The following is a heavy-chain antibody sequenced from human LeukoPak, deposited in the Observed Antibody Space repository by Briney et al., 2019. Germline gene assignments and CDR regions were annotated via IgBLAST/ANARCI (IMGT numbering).Heavy chain of an antibody. CDR2: IYHSGST. J-gene: IGHJ5*02. V-gene: IGHV4-38-2*01. CDR3: ARIPDSEAWFDP. D-gene: IGHD1-26*01. Sequence: PSETLSLTCAVSGYSISSGYYWGWIRQPPGKGLEWIGSIYHSGSTYYNPSLKSRVPISVDTSKNQFSLKLSSVTAADTAVYFCARIPDSEAWFDPWGQGTLVTVSS. CDR1: GYSISSGYY.